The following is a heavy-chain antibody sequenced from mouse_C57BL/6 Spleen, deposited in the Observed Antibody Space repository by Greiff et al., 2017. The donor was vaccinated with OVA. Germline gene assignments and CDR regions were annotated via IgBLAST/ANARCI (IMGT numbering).Heavy chain of an antibody. D-gene: IGHD1-1*01. Sequence: EVKVEESGGGLVQPGGSMKLSCVASGFTFSNYWMNWVRQSPEKGLEWVAQIRLKSDNYATHYAESVKGRFTISRDDSKSSVYLQMNNLRAEDTGIYYCTGWGSSYHVDYWGQGTTLTVSS. CDR1: GFTFSNYW. J-gene: IGHJ2*01. CDR3: TGWGSSYHVDY. CDR2: IRLKSDNYAT. V-gene: IGHV6-3*01.